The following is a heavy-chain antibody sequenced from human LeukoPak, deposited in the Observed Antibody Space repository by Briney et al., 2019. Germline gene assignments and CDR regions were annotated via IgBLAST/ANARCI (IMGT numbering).Heavy chain of an antibody. J-gene: IGHJ5*02. D-gene: IGHD3-22*01. Sequence: GSLRLSCAASGFTFSSYGMHWVRQAPGKGLEWLAGIATDGSFAYYADSVKGRFTLSRDNSKNTLYLQMDSLRTEDTAVYYCARDMDTSGRFSWFDPWGQGARVTVSS. CDR3: ARDMDTSGRFSWFDP. CDR2: IATDGSFA. CDR1: GFTFSSYG. V-gene: IGHV3-30*03.